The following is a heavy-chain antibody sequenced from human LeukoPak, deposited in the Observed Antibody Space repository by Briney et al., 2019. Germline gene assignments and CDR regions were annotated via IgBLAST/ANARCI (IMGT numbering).Heavy chain of an antibody. Sequence: ASVKVSCKASGYTFTSYDINWVRQATGQGLEWMGWMNPNSGNTGYAQKFQGRVTMTRNTSISTAYMELSSLRSEDTAVYYCARAYYDILTGWLPFDYWGQGTLVTVSS. CDR3: ARAYYDILTGWLPFDY. CDR1: GYTFTSYD. D-gene: IGHD3-9*01. CDR2: MNPNSGNT. J-gene: IGHJ4*02. V-gene: IGHV1-8*01.